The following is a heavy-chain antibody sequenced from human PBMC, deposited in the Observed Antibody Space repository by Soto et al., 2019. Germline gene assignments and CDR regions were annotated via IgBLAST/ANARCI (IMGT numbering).Heavy chain of an antibody. V-gene: IGHV4-59*01. CDR2: IYYSGST. CDR3: ARHLRSGAAASFAWFDP. J-gene: IGHJ5*02. CDR1: GGAISGYY. D-gene: IGHD6-13*01. Sequence: SETLSLTCTVSGGAISGYYWSWIRQPPGKGLEWIGNIYYSGSTNYNPSLKSRVTISVDTSKNQFSLKLTSVTAADTAVYYCARHLRSGAAASFAWFDPWGQGTLVTVAS.